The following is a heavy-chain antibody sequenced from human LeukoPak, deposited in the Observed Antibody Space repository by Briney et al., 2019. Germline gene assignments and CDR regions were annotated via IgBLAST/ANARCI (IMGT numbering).Heavy chain of an antibody. Sequence: PGGSLRLSCAASGFTFSSYSMNWVRQAPGKGLEWVSSISSSSSYIYYADSVKGRFTISRDNAKNSLYLQMNSLRAEDTAVYYCARDRGCYYDSSLDYWGQGTLVTVSS. J-gene: IGHJ4*02. CDR1: GFTFSSYS. CDR2: ISSSSSYI. V-gene: IGHV3-21*01. CDR3: ARDRGCYYDSSLDY. D-gene: IGHD3-22*01.